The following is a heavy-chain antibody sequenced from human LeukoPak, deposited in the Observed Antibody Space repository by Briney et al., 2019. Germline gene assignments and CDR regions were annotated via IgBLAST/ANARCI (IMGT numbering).Heavy chain of an antibody. D-gene: IGHD6-13*01. J-gene: IGHJ6*03. V-gene: IGHV3-23*01. Sequence: GGPLRLSCAASGFTFSSYGMSWVRQAPGKGLEWVSAISGSGGSTYYADSVKGRFTISRDNFKNTLYLQMNSLRAEDTAVYYCAKVKQQLVLYYYMDVWGKGTTVTISS. CDR3: AKVKQQLVLYYYMDV. CDR1: GFTFSSYG. CDR2: ISGSGGST.